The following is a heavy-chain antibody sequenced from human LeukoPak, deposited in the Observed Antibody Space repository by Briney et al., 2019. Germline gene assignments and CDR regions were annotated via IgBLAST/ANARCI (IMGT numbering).Heavy chain of an antibody. CDR2: IYPSDSET. CDR1: GFSFTNYW. J-gene: IGHJ4*02. D-gene: IGHD2-2*01. Sequence: GESLKISCKGSGFSFTNYWIGGVGQLPGKGLEWTGIIYPSDSETRYSPSFQGQVSISADKSISTAYLQWSSLKASDTAMYYCARHSYCSGSSCFAPNDYWGQGTLVTVSS. V-gene: IGHV5-51*01. CDR3: ARHSYCSGSSCFAPNDY.